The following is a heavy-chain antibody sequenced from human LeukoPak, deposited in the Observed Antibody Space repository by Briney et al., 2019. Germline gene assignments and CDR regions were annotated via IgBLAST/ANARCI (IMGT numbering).Heavy chain of an antibody. CDR3: ARDQGYYYGMDV. V-gene: IGHV4-59*01. J-gene: IGHJ6*02. Sequence: PSETLSLTCTVSGGSNSSYYWSWIRQPPGKGLEWIGYIYYSGSTNYNPSLKSRVTISVDTSKNQFSLKLSSVTAADTAVYYCARDQGYYYGMDVWGQGTTVTVSS. CDR1: GGSNSSYY. CDR2: IYYSGST.